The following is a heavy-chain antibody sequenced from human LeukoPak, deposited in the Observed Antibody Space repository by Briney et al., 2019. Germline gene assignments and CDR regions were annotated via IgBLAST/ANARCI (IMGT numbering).Heavy chain of an antibody. Sequence: SETLSLTCAVYGGSFSGYYWSWIRQPPGKGLEWIGEINHSGSTNYNPSLKSRVTISVDTSKNQFSLKLSSVTAADTAVYYCARASIWDYVWGSYRYYFDYWGQETLVTVSS. D-gene: IGHD3-16*02. J-gene: IGHJ4*02. CDR2: INHSGST. CDR3: ARASIWDYVWGSYRYYFDY. V-gene: IGHV4-34*01. CDR1: GGSFSGYY.